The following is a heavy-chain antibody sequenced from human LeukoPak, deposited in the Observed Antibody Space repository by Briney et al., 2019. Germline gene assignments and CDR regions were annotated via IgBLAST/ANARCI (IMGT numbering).Heavy chain of an antibody. V-gene: IGHV3-30*04. CDR3: ARGGSGWYVRFDY. CDR2: ISFDGSKK. J-gene: IGHJ4*02. Sequence: GGSLRLSCAASGFTFSSYEMHTVRQAPGKGLEWVAVISFDGSKKYHADSVMGRFTISRDTSKNTLYLQMTSLRAEDTAVYYCARGGSGWYVRFDYWGQGTLVTVSS. D-gene: IGHD6-19*01. CDR1: GFTFSSYE.